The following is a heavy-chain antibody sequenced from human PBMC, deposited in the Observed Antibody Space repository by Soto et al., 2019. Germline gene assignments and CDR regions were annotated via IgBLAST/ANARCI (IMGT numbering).Heavy chain of an antibody. D-gene: IGHD3-22*01. CDR1: GFTFSSYS. CDR3: ARDLEGYYYDSSGYPIRAFDY. V-gene: IGHV3-48*02. CDR2: ISSSSSTI. Sequence: GGSLRLSCAASGFTFSSYSMNWVRQAPGKGLEWVSYISSSSSTIYYADSVKGRFTISRDNAKNSLYLQMNSLRDEDTAVYYCARDLEGYYYDSSGYPIRAFDYWGQGTLVTVSS. J-gene: IGHJ4*02.